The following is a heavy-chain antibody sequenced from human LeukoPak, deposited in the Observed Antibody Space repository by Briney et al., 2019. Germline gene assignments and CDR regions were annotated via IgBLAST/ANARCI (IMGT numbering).Heavy chain of an antibody. CDR1: GYTFTGYY. V-gene: IGHV1-2*06. CDR3: ASNVLRYFDWNPFDY. J-gene: IGHJ4*02. Sequence: ASVKVSCKASGYTFTGYYMHWVRQAPGQGLEWMGRINPNSGGTNYAQKFRGRVTMTRDTSISTAYMELSRLRSDDTAVYYCASNVLRYFDWNPFDYWGQGTLVTVSS. D-gene: IGHD3-9*01. CDR2: INPNSGGT.